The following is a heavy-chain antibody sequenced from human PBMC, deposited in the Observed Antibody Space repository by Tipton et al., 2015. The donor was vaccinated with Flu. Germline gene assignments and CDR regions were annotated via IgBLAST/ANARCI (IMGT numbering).Heavy chain of an antibody. CDR2: IRFDGTNK. V-gene: IGHV3-30*02. Sequence: QLVQSGGGVVQPGGSLKLSCAASGFTFRNDGMHWVRQAPGKGLEWVAFIRFDGTNKYYADSVRGRFTLSRDNSKSTLFLQMNSLRGGDTAVYYCTADLGYWGQGTLVTVSS. CDR1: GFTFRNDG. CDR3: TADLGY. J-gene: IGHJ4*02.